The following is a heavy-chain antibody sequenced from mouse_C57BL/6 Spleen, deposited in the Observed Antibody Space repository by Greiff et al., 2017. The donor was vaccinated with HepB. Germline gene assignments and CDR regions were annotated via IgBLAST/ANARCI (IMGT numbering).Heavy chain of an antibody. Sequence: VQLQQSGAELVKPGASVKISCKASGYAFSSYWMNWVKQRPGKGLEWIGQIYPGDGDTNYHGKFKGKATLTADKSSSTAYMQLSSLTSEDAAVYFCARGVDYYGSSYAYWGQGTTLTVSS. CDR2: IYPGDGDT. V-gene: IGHV1-80*01. CDR1: GYAFSSYW. D-gene: IGHD1-1*01. J-gene: IGHJ2*01. CDR3: ARGVDYYGSSYAY.